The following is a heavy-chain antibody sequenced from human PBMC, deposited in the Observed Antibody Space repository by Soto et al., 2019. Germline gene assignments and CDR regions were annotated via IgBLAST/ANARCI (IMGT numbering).Heavy chain of an antibody. D-gene: IGHD3-16*01. J-gene: IGHJ4*02. Sequence: GGSLRLSCAASGFTLSTYWMHWVRQAPGRGLEWVSRLSSDGFGTAYADSVKGRFHISRDNARNTLFLQMNGLRAEDTAVYYCARDLGGPDYWGRGTLVTVSS. CDR3: ARDLGGPDY. CDR2: LSSDGFGT. V-gene: IGHV3-74*03. CDR1: GFTLSTYW.